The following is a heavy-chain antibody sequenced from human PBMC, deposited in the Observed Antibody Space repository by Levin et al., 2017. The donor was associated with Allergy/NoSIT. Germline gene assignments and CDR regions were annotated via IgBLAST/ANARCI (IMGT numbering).Heavy chain of an antibody. CDR1: GASITNTPYY. D-gene: IGHD3-10*01. J-gene: IGHJ4*02. V-gene: IGHV4-39*01. Sequence: ESLKISCSVSGASITNTPYYWGLIRQPPGKGLEWIGSLYWSGATYYNPSLKSRLTMSVDPSTNQFSLRLSSVTAADTAVYYCARHPRGAIDNWGQGTLVTVSS. CDR2: LYWSGAT. CDR3: ARHPRGAIDN.